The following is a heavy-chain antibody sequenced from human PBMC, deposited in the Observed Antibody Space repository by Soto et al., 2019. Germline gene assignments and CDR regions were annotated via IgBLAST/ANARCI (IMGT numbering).Heavy chain of an antibody. J-gene: IGHJ6*02. CDR2: IYHSGST. Sequence: PSETLSLTCAVSGGSISIGGYSWSCIRQPPGKGLEWIGYIYHSGSTYYNPSLKSRVTISVDRSKNQFSLKLSSVTAADTAVYYCARDTSAYGMDVWGQGTTVTVSS. D-gene: IGHD2-2*01. V-gene: IGHV4-30-2*01. CDR1: GGSISIGGYS. CDR3: ARDTSAYGMDV.